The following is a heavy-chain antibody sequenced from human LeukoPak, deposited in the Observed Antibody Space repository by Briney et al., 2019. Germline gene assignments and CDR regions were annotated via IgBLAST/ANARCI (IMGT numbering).Heavy chain of an antibody. D-gene: IGHD3-10*01. CDR3: ARVPLHDRNDYYYPH. J-gene: IGHJ1*01. V-gene: IGHV1-69*01. CDR1: GGTFSSYA. CDR2: IIPIFGTA. Sequence: SVKVSCKASGGTFSSYAISWVRQAPGQGLEWMGGIIPIFGTANYAQKFQGRVTITADESTSTAYMELSSLRSEDTAVYYCARVPLHDRNDYYYPHWGQGTVVTVSS.